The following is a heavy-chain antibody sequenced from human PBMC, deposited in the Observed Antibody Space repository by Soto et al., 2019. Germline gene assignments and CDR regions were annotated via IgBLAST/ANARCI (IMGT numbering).Heavy chain of an antibody. CDR2: IYSSEIA. Sequence: QVQLQESGPGLVKPSETLSLTCTVSGVSITSYYWSWIRQPAAKGLEWIGRIYSSEIANYNPSLKSRVTMTIDTSKNQFSLKLSSVTATYTTGDYSACLYNWNGWSDYWGQGTLVTVSS. CDR3: ACLYNWNGWSDY. CDR1: GVSITSYY. V-gene: IGHV4-4*07. J-gene: IGHJ4*02. D-gene: IGHD1-20*01.